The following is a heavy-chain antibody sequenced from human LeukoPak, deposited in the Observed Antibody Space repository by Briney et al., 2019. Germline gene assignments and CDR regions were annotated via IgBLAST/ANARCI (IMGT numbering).Heavy chain of an antibody. J-gene: IGHJ4*02. Sequence: GGSLRLSCAACEFSVGSNYMTWVRQAPGKGLEWVSLIYSGGSTYYADSVKGRFTISRDNSKNTLYLQMNSLRAEDTAVYYCARGPSGYQNTGGQGTLVTVSS. D-gene: IGHD5-12*01. CDR2: IYSGGST. CDR3: ARGPSGYQNT. V-gene: IGHV3-66*01. CDR1: EFSVGSNY.